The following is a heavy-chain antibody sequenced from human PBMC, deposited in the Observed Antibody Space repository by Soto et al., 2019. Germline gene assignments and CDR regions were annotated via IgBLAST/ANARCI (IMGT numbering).Heavy chain of an antibody. CDR3: AREWGANDGDYDAFDI. CDR2: ISSSGSTI. D-gene: IGHD4-17*01. CDR1: GFTFSSYE. Sequence: EVQLVESGGGLVQPGGSLRLSCAASGFTFSSYEMNWVRQAPGKGLEWVSYISSSGSTIYYADSVKGRFTISRDNAKNSLYLQNNSLRAEDTAVYYCAREWGANDGDYDAFDIGGQGTMVTVSS. J-gene: IGHJ3*02. V-gene: IGHV3-48*03.